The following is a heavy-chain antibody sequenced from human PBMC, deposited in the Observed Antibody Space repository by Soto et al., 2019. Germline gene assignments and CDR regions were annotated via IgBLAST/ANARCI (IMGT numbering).Heavy chain of an antibody. J-gene: IGHJ4*02. CDR2: ISYDGSKK. V-gene: IGHV3-30*18. Sequence: GSLRLSCVATGFTFSSYGMHWVRQAPGKGLEWVAVISYDGSKKYYADSVKGRFTISRDNSKNTLYLQMNSLRAEDTAVYHCAKDMHGNGEYYFDCWGQGSLVTVSS. D-gene: IGHD4-17*01. CDR1: GFTFSSYG. CDR3: AKDMHGNGEYYFDC.